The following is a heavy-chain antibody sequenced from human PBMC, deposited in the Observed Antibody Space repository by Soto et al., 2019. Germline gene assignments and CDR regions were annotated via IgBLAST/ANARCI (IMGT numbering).Heavy chain of an antibody. Sequence: EVQLVESRGGLVQPGGSLRLSCAASGFTFSSYAMHWARQAPGKGLEYVSAISSNGGSTYYANSVKGRFTISRDNSKNTLYLQMGSLRAEDMAVYYCARGEDCSSTSCYYYYYMDVWGKGTTVTVSS. J-gene: IGHJ6*03. CDR1: GFTFSSYA. D-gene: IGHD2-2*01. CDR2: ISSNGGST. V-gene: IGHV3-64*01. CDR3: ARGEDCSSTSCYYYYYMDV.